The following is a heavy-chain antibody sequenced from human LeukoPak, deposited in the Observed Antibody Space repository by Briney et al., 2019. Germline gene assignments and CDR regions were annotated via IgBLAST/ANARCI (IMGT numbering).Heavy chain of an antibody. Sequence: PGGSLRLSCAASRFTFSSYAMHWVRQAPGKGLEWVAVLSYDGTNIYYADSVKGRFTISRDNSKNTLYLQMNSLRAEDTAVYYCAKGVYGSGSSLFDPWGQGTLVTVSS. CDR1: RFTFSSYA. CDR3: AKGVYGSGSSLFDP. CDR2: LSYDGTNI. J-gene: IGHJ5*02. V-gene: IGHV3-30-3*01. D-gene: IGHD3-10*01.